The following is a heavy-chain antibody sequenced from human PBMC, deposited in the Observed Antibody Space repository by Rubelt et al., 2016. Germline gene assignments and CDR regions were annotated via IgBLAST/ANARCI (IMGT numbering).Heavy chain of an antibody. Sequence: QVQLVQSGAEVKKPESSVKVSCKASGVSFSDSSISWMRQAPGQGLEWLGGIIPLFGTARYSQKFQGRITIIADDSTSTSYMELFSLGAEDTAVYYCARDLHVGEGYSNVFDIWGQGTMVTVSS. D-gene: IGHD3-10*01. CDR1: GVSFSDSS. J-gene: IGHJ3*02. V-gene: IGHV1-69*01. CDR3: ARDLHVGEGYSNVFDI. CDR2: IIPLFGTA.